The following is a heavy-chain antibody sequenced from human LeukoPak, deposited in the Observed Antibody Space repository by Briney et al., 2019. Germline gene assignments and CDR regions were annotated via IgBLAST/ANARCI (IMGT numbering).Heavy chain of an antibody. Sequence: PGGSLRLSCVASGFTVNTNFMNWVRQAPGKGLEWVSVIYNSGMTYYADFVKGRFIISRDNSKNTLYLQLNSLRVEDTAMYYCARDARIAEAGKWHDAFDLWGQGTMVTVSS. CDR1: GFTVNTNF. J-gene: IGHJ3*01. CDR3: ARDARIAEAGKWHDAFDL. CDR2: IYNSGMT. D-gene: IGHD6-19*01. V-gene: IGHV3-66*01.